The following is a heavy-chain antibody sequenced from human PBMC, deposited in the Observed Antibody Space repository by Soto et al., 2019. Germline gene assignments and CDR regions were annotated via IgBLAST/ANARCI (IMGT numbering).Heavy chain of an antibody. V-gene: IGHV3-23*01. Sequence: EVQLLESGGGLVQPGGSLRLSCAASGFTFSSYAMNWVRQAPGKGLEWVSVISGGGGNTYYADSVQGRFTISRDNSKNTLYLQMSSLRAEDTALYYCVKGDHATGRFYFDYWGQGNLVTVSS. CDR1: GFTFSSYA. D-gene: IGHD2-15*01. CDR2: ISGGGGNT. CDR3: VKGDHATGRFYFDY. J-gene: IGHJ4*02.